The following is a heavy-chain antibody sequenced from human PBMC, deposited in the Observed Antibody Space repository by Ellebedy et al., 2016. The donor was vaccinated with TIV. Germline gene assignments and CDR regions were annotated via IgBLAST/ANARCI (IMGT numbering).Heavy chain of an antibody. CDR2: INHSGST. CDR1: GGSFSGYY. CDR3: ARVHSSSSDY. V-gene: IGHV4-34*01. J-gene: IGHJ4*02. Sequence: GSLRLSXAVYGGSFSGYYWSWIRQPPGKGLEWIGEINHSGSTNYNPSLKSRVTISVDTSKNQFSLKLSSVTAADTAVYYCARVHSSSSDYWGQGTLVTVSS. D-gene: IGHD3-22*01.